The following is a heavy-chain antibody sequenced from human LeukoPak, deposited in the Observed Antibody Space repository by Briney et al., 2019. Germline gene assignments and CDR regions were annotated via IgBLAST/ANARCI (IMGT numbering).Heavy chain of an antibody. CDR1: GGSFSGYY. Sequence: SETLSLTCAVYGGSFSGYYWSWIRQPPGKGLEWIGEINHSGSTNYNPSLKSRVTTSVDTSKNQFSLKLSSVTAADTAVYYCASLGGLLWFGVPNWFDPWGQGTLVTVSS. J-gene: IGHJ5*02. CDR2: INHSGST. V-gene: IGHV4-34*01. CDR3: ASLGGLLWFGVPNWFDP. D-gene: IGHD3-10*01.